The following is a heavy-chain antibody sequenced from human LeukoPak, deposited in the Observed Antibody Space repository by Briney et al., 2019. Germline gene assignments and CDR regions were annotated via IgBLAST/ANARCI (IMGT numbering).Heavy chain of an antibody. D-gene: IGHD3-22*01. CDR2: IIPIFGTA. V-gene: IGHV1-69*05. CDR3: ASCRYYYDSSGYCPFDY. J-gene: IGHJ4*02. Sequence: SVKVSCKASGGTFSSYAISWVRQAPGQGIEWVGRIIPIFGTANYAQKFQGRVTITTDESTSTAYMELSSLRSEDTAVYYCASCRYYYDSSGYCPFDYWGQGTLVTVSS. CDR1: GGTFSSYA.